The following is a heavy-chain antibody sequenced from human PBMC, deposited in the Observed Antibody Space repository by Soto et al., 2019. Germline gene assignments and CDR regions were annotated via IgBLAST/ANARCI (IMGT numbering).Heavy chain of an antibody. CDR2: INPNSGGT. J-gene: IGHJ5*02. CDR1: GYTFTGYY. CDR3: ARYLGPAGATVVTSLGGFDP. D-gene: IGHD4-17*01. V-gene: IGHV1-2*04. Sequence: QVQLVQSGAEVKKPGASVKVSCKASGYTFTGYYMHWVRQAPGQGLEWMGWINPNSGGTNYAQKFQGWVNMTRDTSISTAYMELSRLRSDDTAVYYCARYLGPAGATVVTSLGGFDPWGQGTLVTVSS.